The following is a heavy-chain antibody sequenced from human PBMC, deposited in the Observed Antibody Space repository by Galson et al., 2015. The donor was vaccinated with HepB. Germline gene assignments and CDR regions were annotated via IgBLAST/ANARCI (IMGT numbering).Heavy chain of an antibody. V-gene: IGHV3-30*04. CDR1: GFTFSSYA. D-gene: IGHD5-18*01. CDR3: AREPTPIQLWLLGY. CDR2: ISYDGSNK. J-gene: IGHJ4*02. Sequence: SLRLSCAASGFTFSSYAMHWVRQAPGKGLEWVAVISYDGSNKYYADSVKGRFTISRDNSKNTLYLQMNSLRAEDTAVYYCAREPTPIQLWLLGYWGQGTLVTVSS.